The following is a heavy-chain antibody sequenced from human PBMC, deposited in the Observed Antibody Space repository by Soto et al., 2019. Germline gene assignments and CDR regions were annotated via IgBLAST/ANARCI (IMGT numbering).Heavy chain of an antibody. V-gene: IGHV3-33*01. J-gene: IGHJ4*02. CDR3: ATGSPGVGY. CDR1: GITFSSYA. Sequence: QVQLVESGGGVVQPGRSLRLSCAASGITFSSYAIHWVRQAPGKGLEWVALIWSDGRNKDYADSVKGRFTISRDNSKNTLYLQMNSLRAEDTALYYCATGSPGVGYWGQGTLVTVSS. CDR2: IWSDGRNK. D-gene: IGHD3-10*01.